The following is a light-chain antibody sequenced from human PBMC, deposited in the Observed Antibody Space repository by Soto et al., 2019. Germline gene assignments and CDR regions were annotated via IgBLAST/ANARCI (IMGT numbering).Light chain of an antibody. CDR1: QSVSSY. Sequence: ENVFTQSPGPPSLSPGERATLSRRASQSVSSYFAWYQQKPGQAPNLLIYDASNRATGIPARFSGSGSGTDFTLTISSLEPEDFAVYYCQQRSNWPLTFGQGTRLEIK. V-gene: IGKV3-11*01. CDR2: DAS. CDR3: QQRSNWPLT. J-gene: IGKJ5*01.